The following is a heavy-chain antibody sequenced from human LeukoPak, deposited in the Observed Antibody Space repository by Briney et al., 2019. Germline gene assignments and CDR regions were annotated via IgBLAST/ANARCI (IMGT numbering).Heavy chain of an antibody. CDR1: GGSFSGYY. Sequence: SETLSLTCAVYGGSFSGYYWSWIRQHPGKGLEWIGYIFYSRTTDYNPSLKGRATISVDASKNQMSLTLRSVTAADTAVYYCVRGGGDFDYWGQGRLVTVSS. J-gene: IGHJ4*02. V-gene: IGHV4-31*11. CDR3: VRGGGDFDY. D-gene: IGHD3-16*01. CDR2: IFYSRTT.